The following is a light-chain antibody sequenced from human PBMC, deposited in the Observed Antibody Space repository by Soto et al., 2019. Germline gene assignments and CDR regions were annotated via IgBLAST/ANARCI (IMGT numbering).Light chain of an antibody. CDR2: DVS. Sequence: AIRMTQSPSSLSSSTGDRVTITCLASQGISNYLAWYQQKPGKAPKLLIYDVSSLESGVPSRFSGSGSGTEFILTISSLHPDDFATYYCQQYDSYSWTFGQGTKVDIK. J-gene: IGKJ1*01. CDR1: QGISNY. V-gene: IGKV1-8*01. CDR3: QQYDSYSWT.